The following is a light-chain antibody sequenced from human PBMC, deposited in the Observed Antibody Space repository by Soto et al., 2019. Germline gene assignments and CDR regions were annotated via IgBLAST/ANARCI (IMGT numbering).Light chain of an antibody. CDR3: QQYGDSPFT. V-gene: IGKV3-20*01. CDR1: QRISTSY. J-gene: IGKJ3*01. Sequence: EIVLTQSPGTLSLSAGERATLSCRASQRISTSYLAWYQQKPGRAPRVLVYGTSTRATGIPSRFSGSGSGTDFTLTISRLKPEDCAVYYCQQYGDSPFTFGPGTKVDIK. CDR2: GTS.